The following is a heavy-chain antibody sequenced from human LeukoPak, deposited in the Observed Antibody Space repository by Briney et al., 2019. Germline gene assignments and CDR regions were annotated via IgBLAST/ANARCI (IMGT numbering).Heavy chain of an antibody. CDR1: GGTFSSYA. Sequence: GSSVKVCCKASGGTFSSYAISWVRQAPGQGLEWMEGIIPIFGTANYAQKFQGRVTITADESTSTAYMELSSLRSEDTAVYYCARSPKTYNWNDPDAFDIWGQGTMVTVSS. CDR2: IIPIFGTA. D-gene: IGHD1-1*01. V-gene: IGHV1-69*01. J-gene: IGHJ3*02. CDR3: ARSPKTYNWNDPDAFDI.